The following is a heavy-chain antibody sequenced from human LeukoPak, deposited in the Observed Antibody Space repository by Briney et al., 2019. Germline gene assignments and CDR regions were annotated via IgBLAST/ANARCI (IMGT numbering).Heavy chain of an antibody. CDR2: INAGNGNT. J-gene: IGHJ6*03. CDR3: ARLSSMVTSYYYYYMDV. D-gene: IGHD5-18*01. Sequence: ASVKVSCKASGYTFTSYAMHWVRQAPGQRLEWMGWINAGNGNTKYSQEFQGRVTITRDTSASTAYMELSSLRSEDTAVYYCARLSSMVTSYYYYYMDVWGKGTTVTVSS. V-gene: IGHV1-3*03. CDR1: GYTFTSYA.